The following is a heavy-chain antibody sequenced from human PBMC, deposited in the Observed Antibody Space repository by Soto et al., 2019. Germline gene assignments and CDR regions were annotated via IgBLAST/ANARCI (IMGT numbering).Heavy chain of an antibody. CDR2: IKQDGSEK. Sequence: EVQLVESGGGLIQPGGSLRLSCAASGFTVSSNYMSWVRQAPGKGLEWVANIKQDGSEKYYVDSVKGRFTISRDNAKNSLYLQMNSLRAEDTAVYYCARDNTIRGFDYWGQGTLVTVSS. D-gene: IGHD3-10*01. V-gene: IGHV3-7*01. CDR1: GFTVSSNY. J-gene: IGHJ4*02. CDR3: ARDNTIRGFDY.